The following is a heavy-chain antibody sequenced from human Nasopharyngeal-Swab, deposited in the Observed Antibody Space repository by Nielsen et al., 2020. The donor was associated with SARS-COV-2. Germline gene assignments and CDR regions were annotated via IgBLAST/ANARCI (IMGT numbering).Heavy chain of an antibody. CDR1: GFTFSSYW. CDR3: ARESYNWNVYYYYGMDV. CDR2: INSDGSST. D-gene: IGHD1-1*01. Sequence: GGSLRLSCAASGFTFSSYWMHWVRQAPGKGLVWVSRINSDGSSTSYADSVKGRFTISRDNAKNTLYLQMNSLRAEDTAVYYCARESYNWNVYYYYGMDVWGQGTTVTVPS. V-gene: IGHV3-74*01. J-gene: IGHJ6*02.